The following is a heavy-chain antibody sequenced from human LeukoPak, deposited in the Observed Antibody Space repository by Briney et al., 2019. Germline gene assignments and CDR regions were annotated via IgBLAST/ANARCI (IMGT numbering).Heavy chain of an antibody. CDR2: IIPIFGTA. Sequence: GASVKVSCKASGGTFSSYAISWVRQAPGQGLEWMGGIIPIFGTANYAQKFQGRVTITADESTSTAYMELSSLRSEDTAVYYCASQGMARDYYDSSGYPDYWGQGTLVTVSS. J-gene: IGHJ4*02. D-gene: IGHD3-22*01. CDR1: GGTFSSYA. CDR3: ASQGMARDYYDSSGYPDY. V-gene: IGHV1-69*13.